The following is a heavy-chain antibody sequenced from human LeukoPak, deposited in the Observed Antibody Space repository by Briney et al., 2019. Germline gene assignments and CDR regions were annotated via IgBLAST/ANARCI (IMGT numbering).Heavy chain of an antibody. J-gene: IGHJ6*03. CDR3: ARAYGSGSYYTYYYYYMDV. CDR1: GGSISDYY. D-gene: IGHD3-10*01. Sequence: SETLSLSCSVSGGSISDYYWTWIRQPPGKGLEWIGYSGSTTYNPSLKSRVTISVDTSKNQFSLKLTSVTAADTAVYYCARAYGSGSYYTYYYYYMDVWGKGTTVTVSS. V-gene: IGHV4-59*01. CDR2: SGST.